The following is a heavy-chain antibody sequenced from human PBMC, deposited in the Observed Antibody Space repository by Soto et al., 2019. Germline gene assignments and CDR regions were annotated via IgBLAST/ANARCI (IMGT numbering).Heavy chain of an antibody. D-gene: IGHD3-10*01. V-gene: IGHV5-51*01. Sequence: GESLKISCKASGYSFPNYWIGWVRQMPGKGLEWMGTIYPRDSDIRYSPSFQGQVTISADNSISTAYLQWSSLKASDTAMYYCARLSTMVRGGTFDPWGQGTLVTVSS. CDR2: IYPRDSDI. CDR3: ARLSTMVRGGTFDP. CDR1: GYSFPNYW. J-gene: IGHJ5*02.